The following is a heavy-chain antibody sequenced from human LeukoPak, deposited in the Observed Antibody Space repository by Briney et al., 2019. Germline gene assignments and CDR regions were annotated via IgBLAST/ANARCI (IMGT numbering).Heavy chain of an antibody. CDR3: ARIPEAGHLDYYYYYMDV. D-gene: IGHD6-19*01. CDR2: IYYSGST. V-gene: IGHV4-59*08. Sequence: SETLSLTCTVSGGSISSYYWSWIRQPPGKGLEWIGYIYYSGSTNYNPSLKSRVTISVDTSKNQFSLKLSSVTAADTAVYYCARIPEAGHLDYYYYYMDVWGKGTTVTFSS. J-gene: IGHJ6*03. CDR1: GGSISSYY.